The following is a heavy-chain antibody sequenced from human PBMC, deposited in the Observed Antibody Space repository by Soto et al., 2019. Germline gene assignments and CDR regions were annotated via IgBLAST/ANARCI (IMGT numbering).Heavy chain of an antibody. Sequence: GGSLRLSCAASGFTFSSFAMHWVRQAPGKGLEWVALLSFHGRDESYVDAVRGRFTISRANSMNTVFLQMNSLRVDDTAVYYCARAYCSPTSCYHHGGPQYIDFYGMDVWGQGTAVTVSS. CDR1: GFTFSSFA. CDR2: LSFHGRDE. D-gene: IGHD2-2*01. J-gene: IGHJ6*02. V-gene: IGHV3-30*04. CDR3: ARAYCSPTSCYHHGGPQYIDFYGMDV.